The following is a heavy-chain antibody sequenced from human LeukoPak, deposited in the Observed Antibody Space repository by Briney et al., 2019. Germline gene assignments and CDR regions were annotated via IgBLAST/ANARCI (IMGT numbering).Heavy chain of an antibody. CDR3: ASLATGGSNRITIFGGDY. V-gene: IGHV4-39*01. CDR1: GGSISSSSYY. CDR2: IYYSGST. D-gene: IGHD3-3*01. J-gene: IGHJ4*02. Sequence: SETLSLTCTVSGGSISSSSYYWGWIRQPPGKGLEWIGSIYYSGSTYYNPSLKSRVTISVDTSKNQFSLKLSSVTAADTAVYYCASLATGGSNRITIFGGDYWGQGTLVTVSS.